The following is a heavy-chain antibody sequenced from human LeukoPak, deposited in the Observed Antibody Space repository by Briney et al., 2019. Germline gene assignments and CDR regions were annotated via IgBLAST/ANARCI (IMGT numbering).Heavy chain of an antibody. CDR1: GFTFRNYA. CDR2: ISYAGSNK. CDR3: AKRGLCSSSSCSHYFDY. J-gene: IGHJ4*02. Sequence: GGSLRHSCAASGFTFRNYAMHWVRQAPGKGLEWVAVISYAGSNKYYADSVKGRFTISRDNSQNTLYLQMNSLRAEDTAVYYCAKRGLCSSSSCSHYFDYWGQGALVTVSS. D-gene: IGHD2-2*01. V-gene: IGHV3-30-3*02.